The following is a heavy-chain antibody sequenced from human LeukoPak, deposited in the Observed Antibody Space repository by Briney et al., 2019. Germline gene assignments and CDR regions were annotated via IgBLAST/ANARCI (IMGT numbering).Heavy chain of an antibody. D-gene: IGHD2-2*01. V-gene: IGHV4-34*01. CDR3: AEVLYQLLGLGSKNWFDP. J-gene: IGHJ5*02. CDR2: INHSGST. Sequence: PSETLSLTCAVYGGSFSGYYWSWIRQPPGKGLEWIGEINHSGSTNYNPSLKSRVTISVDTSKNQFSLKLSSVTAADTAVYYCAEVLYQLLGLGSKNWFDPWGQGTLVTVSS. CDR1: GGSFSGYY.